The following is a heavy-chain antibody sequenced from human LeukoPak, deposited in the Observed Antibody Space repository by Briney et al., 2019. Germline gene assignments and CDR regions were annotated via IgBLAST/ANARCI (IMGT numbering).Heavy chain of an antibody. CDR2: IIPILGIA. D-gene: IGHD3-3*01. J-gene: IGHJ6*02. CDR1: GGTFSSYA. CDR3: ARENYDLAGEDYYYYGMDV. Sequence: SVKVSCKASGGTFSSYAISWVRQAPGRGLEWMGRIIPILGIANYAQKFQGRVTITADKSTSTAYMELSSLRSEDTAVYYCARENYDLAGEDYYYYGMDVWGQGTTVTVSS. V-gene: IGHV1-69*04.